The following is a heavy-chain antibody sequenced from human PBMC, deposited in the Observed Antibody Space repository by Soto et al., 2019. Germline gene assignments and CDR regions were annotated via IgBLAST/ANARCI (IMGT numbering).Heavy chain of an antibody. CDR3: ARDYGDYVPRNDY. CDR2: ISSSDINI. J-gene: IGHJ4*01. Sequence: ESGGGLIQPGGSLRLSCAASGFTFSSYSMNWVRQAPGKGLEWISYISSSDINIYYADSVKGRFTISRDIAKNSLYLQMNSLRAEDTAVYYCARDYGDYVPRNDYWGHGTLVTVSS. CDR1: GFTFSSYS. D-gene: IGHD4-17*01. V-gene: IGHV3-48*01.